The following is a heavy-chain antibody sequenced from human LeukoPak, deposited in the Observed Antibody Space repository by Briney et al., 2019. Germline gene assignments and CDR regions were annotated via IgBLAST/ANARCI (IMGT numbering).Heavy chain of an antibody. CDR1: GFTFDDYG. CDR3: ARRLRVYSYGTDYYYYMDV. V-gene: IGHV3-20*04. J-gene: IGHJ6*03. CDR2: INWNGGST. Sequence: GGSLRLSCAASGFTFDDYGMSWVRQAPGKGLEWVSGINWNGGSTGYADSVKGRFTISRDNAKNSLYLQMNSLRAEDTALYYCARRLRVYSYGTDYYYYMDVWGKGTTVTVSS. D-gene: IGHD5-18*01.